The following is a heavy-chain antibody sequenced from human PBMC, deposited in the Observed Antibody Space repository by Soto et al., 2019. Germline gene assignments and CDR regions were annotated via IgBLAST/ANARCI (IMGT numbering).Heavy chain of an antibody. Sequence: ASVKVSCKPSGYTFTSSGTSWVRQAPGQGLEWMGWISGYNGNTNYAQKFRGRVTMTTDTSTTTAYMEVRSLRADDTAVYYCARAPGYCNSTICYIDTFDIWGQGTMVTVS. CDR3: ARAPGYCNSTICYIDTFDI. CDR2: ISGYNGNT. V-gene: IGHV1-18*01. D-gene: IGHD2-2*02. CDR1: GYTFTSSG. J-gene: IGHJ3*02.